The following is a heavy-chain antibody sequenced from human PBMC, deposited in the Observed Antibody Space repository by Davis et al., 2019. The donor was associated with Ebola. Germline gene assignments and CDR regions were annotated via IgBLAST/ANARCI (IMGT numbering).Heavy chain of an antibody. CDR3: VKDSSNIWFDV. CDR1: EFIFRNYV. V-gene: IGHV3-23*01. J-gene: IGHJ3*01. CDR2: FGTGGDT. D-gene: IGHD2/OR15-2a*01. Sequence: GESLKISCETSEFIFRNYVMSWVRQAPGKGLEWVSTFGTGGDTYYADSVKGRFAISRDNSRGTLYLQMNSLRVEDTAIYYCVKDSSNIWFDVWGQGTLVTVSS.